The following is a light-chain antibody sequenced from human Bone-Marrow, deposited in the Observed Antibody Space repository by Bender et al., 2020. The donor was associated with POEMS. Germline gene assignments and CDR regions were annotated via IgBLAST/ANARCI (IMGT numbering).Light chain of an antibody. CDR2: DVS. CDR1: SSDVGGYDY. Sequence: SALTQPASVSGSPGQSITISCTGSSSDVGGYDYVSWYHQDPGKAPKLMISDVSNRPSGFSNRFSGSKSGNTASLTISGLQPEDESTYYCASYTSSNTLIFGGGTTVTVL. V-gene: IGLV2-14*03. J-gene: IGLJ2*01. CDR3: ASYTSSNTLI.